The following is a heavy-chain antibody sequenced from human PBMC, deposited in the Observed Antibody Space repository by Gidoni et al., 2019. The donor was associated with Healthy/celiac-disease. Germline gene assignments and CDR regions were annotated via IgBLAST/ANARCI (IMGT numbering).Heavy chain of an antibody. CDR3: ARDQRLQLWLSTRYYFDY. Sequence: QVQLVQSGAEVKKPGASVKLSCNASGYTFTSYGISWVRQAPGQGLEWMGWISAYNGNTNYAQKLQGRVTRTTDTSTSKAYMELRSLRSDDTAVYYCARDQRLQLWLSTRYYFDYWGQGTLVTVSS. CDR2: ISAYNGNT. CDR1: GYTFTSYG. D-gene: IGHD5-18*01. V-gene: IGHV1-18*04. J-gene: IGHJ4*02.